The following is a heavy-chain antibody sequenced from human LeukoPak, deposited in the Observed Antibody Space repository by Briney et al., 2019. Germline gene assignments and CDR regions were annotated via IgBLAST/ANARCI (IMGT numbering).Heavy chain of an antibody. CDR3: ARGTYPLRWLQLNY. V-gene: IGHV1-69*05. D-gene: IGHD5-24*01. Sequence: ASVKVSCKASGGTFSSYAISWVRQAPGQGLEWMGRIIPIFGTANYAQEFQGRVTITTDESTSTAYMVLSSLRSEDTAVYYCARGTYPLRWLQLNYWGQGTLVTVSS. CDR2: IIPIFGTA. CDR1: GGTFSSYA. J-gene: IGHJ4*02.